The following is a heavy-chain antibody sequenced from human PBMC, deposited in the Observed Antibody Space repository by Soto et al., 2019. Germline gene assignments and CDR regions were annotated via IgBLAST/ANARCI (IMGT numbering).Heavy chain of an antibody. CDR2: ISYDGSNK. V-gene: IGHV3-30*18. CDR1: GFTFSSYG. Sequence: QVQLVESGGGVVQPGRSLRLSCAASGFTFSSYGMHWVRQAPGKGLEWVAVISYDGSNKYYADSVKGRFTISRDNSKNTLYLQMNSLSAEDTALYYCAKGPGLLPYYFDYWGQGTLVTVSS. J-gene: IGHJ4*02. CDR3: AKGPGLLPYYFDY. D-gene: IGHD2-15*01.